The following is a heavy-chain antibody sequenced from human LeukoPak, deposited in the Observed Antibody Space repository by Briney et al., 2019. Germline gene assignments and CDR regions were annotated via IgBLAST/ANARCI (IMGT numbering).Heavy chain of an antibody. CDR2: IYHSGST. CDR3: ARVGRNYGMDV. Sequence: PSEILSLTCAVSGGSISSGGYSWSWIRQPPGKGLEWIGYIYHSGSTYYNPSLKSRVTISVDRSKNQFSLKLSSVTAADTAVYYCARVGRNYGMDVWGQGTTVTVSS. V-gene: IGHV4-30-2*01. CDR1: GGSISSGGYS. J-gene: IGHJ6*02.